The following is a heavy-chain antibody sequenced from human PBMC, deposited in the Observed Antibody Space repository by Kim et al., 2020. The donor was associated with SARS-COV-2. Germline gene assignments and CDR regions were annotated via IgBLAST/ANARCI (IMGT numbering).Heavy chain of an antibody. CDR1: RDSISGYY. CDR2: SYPSGRT. V-gene: IGHV4-4*09. Sequence: SDTLSLTCTVSRDSISGYYWSWLRPPPCKGLEWIGHSYPSGRTNYNPSLMRLVSISVDTAKNQFSLTVRSVTAADTAGYFCAKYDYGEGKWFGHSG. CDR3: AKYDYGEGKWFGH. D-gene: IGHD3-10*01. J-gene: IGHJ5*02.